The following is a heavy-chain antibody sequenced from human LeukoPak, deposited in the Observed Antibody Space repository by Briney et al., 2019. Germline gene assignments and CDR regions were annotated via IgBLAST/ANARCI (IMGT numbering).Heavy chain of an antibody. V-gene: IGHV1-8*01. CDR3: ARLRSSGGYYFDY. CDR2: MNPNSGNT. CDR1: GYTFTSYD. D-gene: IGHD3-22*01. Sequence: ASVTVSCKASGYTFTSYDINWVRQATGQGLEWMGWMNPNSGNTGHAQKFQGRVTMTRNTSISTAYMELSSLRSEDTAVYYCARLRSSGGYYFDYWGQGTLVTVSS. J-gene: IGHJ4*02.